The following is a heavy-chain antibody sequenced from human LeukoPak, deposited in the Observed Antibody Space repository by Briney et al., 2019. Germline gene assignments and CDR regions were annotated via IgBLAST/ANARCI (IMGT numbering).Heavy chain of an antibody. J-gene: IGHJ2*01. CDR3: ARGDVTTGWYFDL. V-gene: IGHV4-30-4*01. Sequence: SQTLSLTCTVSGGSISSGDYYWSWIRQPPGKGLEWIGYIYYSGSTYYNPSLKSRVTLSVDTSKNQFSLKLSSVTAADTAVYYCARGDVTTGWYFDLWGRGTLVTVSS. CDR2: IYYSGST. CDR1: GGSISSGDYY. D-gene: IGHD4-17*01.